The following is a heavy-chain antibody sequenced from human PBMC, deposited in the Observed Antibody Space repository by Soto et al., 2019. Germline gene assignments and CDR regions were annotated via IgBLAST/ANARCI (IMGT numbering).Heavy chain of an antibody. J-gene: IGHJ4*02. CDR3: ARLHGGPYSGHDVIDY. CDR2: MYPGDSDT. V-gene: IGHV5-51*01. Sequence: GESLKISCKGFGYSFTSYWIGWVRQMPGKGLEWMGFMYPGDSDTRYSPSFQGQVTISADKSITTAYLQWSSLKASGTAMFYCARLHGGPYSGHDVIDYWGQGTLVTVSS. D-gene: IGHD5-12*01. CDR1: GYSFTSYW.